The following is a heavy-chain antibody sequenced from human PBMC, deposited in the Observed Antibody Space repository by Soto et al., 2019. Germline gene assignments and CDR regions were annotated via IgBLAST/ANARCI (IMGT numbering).Heavy chain of an antibody. J-gene: IGHJ4*02. V-gene: IGHV1-18*04. CDR2: ISAYNGKT. CDR3: ERLSPSMVTAIPGYFEY. CDR1: GYTFTTYG. Sequence: ASVKVSCRASGYTFTTYGLSWVRQAPGQGLEWMGWISAYNGKTNYEQKFQGRVTMTADTSTTTAYMEMRSLRSVDTAVYYCERLSPSMVTAIPGYFEYWGQGTLVTAPQ. D-gene: IGHD2-21*02.